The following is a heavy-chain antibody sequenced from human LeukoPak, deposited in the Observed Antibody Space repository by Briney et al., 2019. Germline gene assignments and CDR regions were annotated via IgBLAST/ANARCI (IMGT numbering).Heavy chain of an antibody. Sequence: ASVKVSCTASGYTFTGYYMHWVRQAPGQGLEWMGWINPNSGGTNYAQKFQGWVTMTRDTSISTAYMELSRLRSDDTAVYYCARDLTSRSGWYEHYYYYGMDVWGQGTTVTVSS. D-gene: IGHD6-19*01. J-gene: IGHJ6*02. V-gene: IGHV1-2*04. CDR2: INPNSGGT. CDR1: GYTFTGYY. CDR3: ARDLTSRSGWYEHYYYYGMDV.